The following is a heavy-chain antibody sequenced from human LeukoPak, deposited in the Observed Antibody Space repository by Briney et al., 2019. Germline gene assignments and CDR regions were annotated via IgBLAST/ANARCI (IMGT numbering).Heavy chain of an antibody. CDR3: ARVTYYYGSGSFYYYMDV. J-gene: IGHJ6*03. V-gene: IGHV4-61*02. CDR2: IYTSGST. D-gene: IGHD3-10*01. Sequence: SQTLPLTCTVSGGSISSGSYYWSWIRQPAGKGLEWIGRIYTSGSTNYNPSLKSRVTISVDTSKNQFSLKLSSVTAADTAVYYCARVTYYYGSGSFYYYMDVWGKGTTVTVSS. CDR1: GGSISSGSYY.